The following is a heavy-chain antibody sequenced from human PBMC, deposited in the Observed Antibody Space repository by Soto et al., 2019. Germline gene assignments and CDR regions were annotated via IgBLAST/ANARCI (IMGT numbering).Heavy chain of an antibody. CDR3: ARFPSAAGTVNWYFDL. D-gene: IGHD6-13*01. CDR1: GFTFTSYS. J-gene: IGHJ2*01. CDR2: INAGNGDT. Sequence: ASVKVSCKASGFTFTSYSMHWVRQAPVQRLEWMGWINAGNGDTKHSHKFQGRVTITRDTSASTAYMELSSLRSEDKAVYFCARFPSAAGTVNWYFDLWGRGTLVTVS. V-gene: IGHV1-3*01.